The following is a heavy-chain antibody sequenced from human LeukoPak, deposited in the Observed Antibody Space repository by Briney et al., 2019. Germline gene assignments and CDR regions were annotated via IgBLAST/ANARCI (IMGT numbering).Heavy chain of an antibody. CDR2: SYYRSKWYN. J-gene: IGHJ4*02. V-gene: IGHV6-1*01. D-gene: IGHD6-19*01. CDR1: GDSVSSNSAA. CDR3: ARDPRMAMAVNLDY. Sequence: SQTLSLTCAISGDSVSSNSAAWNWIRQSPSRGLEWLGRSYYRSKWYNDYAVSVKSRITINPDTSKNQFSLQLNSVTPEDTAVYYCARDPRMAMAVNLDYWGQGTLVIVSS.